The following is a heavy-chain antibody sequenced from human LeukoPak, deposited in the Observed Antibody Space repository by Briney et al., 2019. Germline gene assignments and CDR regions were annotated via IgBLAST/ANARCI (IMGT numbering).Heavy chain of an antibody. V-gene: IGHV4-34*01. CDR2: INHSGST. CDR1: GGTFSGYS. J-gene: IGHJ5*02. D-gene: IGHD6-19*01. CDR3: ARRSGWYRVNWFDP. Sequence: PSETLSLTCAVYGGTFSGYSWSWIRQPPGKGLEWIGEINHSGSTNYNPSLKSRVTISVDTSKNQFSLKLSSVTAADTAVYYCARRSGWYRVNWFDPWGQGTLVTVSS.